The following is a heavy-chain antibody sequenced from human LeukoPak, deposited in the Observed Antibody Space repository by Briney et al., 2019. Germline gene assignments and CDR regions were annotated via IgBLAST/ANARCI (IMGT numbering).Heavy chain of an antibody. CDR3: AREQRAGLSGSLGGLFATYNTYYYMDV. J-gene: IGHJ6*03. D-gene: IGHD2-15*01. V-gene: IGHV1-46*01. CDR1: GYTFTMYY. CDR2: INPSDGAA. Sequence: GASVKVSCKASGYTFTMYYIHWVRQAPGQGLEWMGMINPSDGAATYAQRFQGRVTMTRDMSTTTVYVDLRSLRSEDTAVYFCAREQRAGLSGSLGGLFATYNTYYYMDVWGRGTTVTVSS.